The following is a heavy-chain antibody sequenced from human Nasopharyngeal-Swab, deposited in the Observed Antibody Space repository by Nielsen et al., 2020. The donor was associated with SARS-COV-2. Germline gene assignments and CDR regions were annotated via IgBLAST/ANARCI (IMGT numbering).Heavy chain of an antibody. CDR1: GFTFSDHY. D-gene: IGHD5-18*01. Sequence: GESLKISCAASGFTFSDHYMTWIRQAPGKGLEWVSYMSSSGRTTYYGDSVMGRFTISRDNAKNSLYLQMNSLRAEDTAVYYCATGGYTLGSPFDYWGQGTLVTVSS. CDR2: MSSSGRTT. CDR3: ATGGYTLGSPFDY. V-gene: IGHV3-11*01. J-gene: IGHJ4*02.